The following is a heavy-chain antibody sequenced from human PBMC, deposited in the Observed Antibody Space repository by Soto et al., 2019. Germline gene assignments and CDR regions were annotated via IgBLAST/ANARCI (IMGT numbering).Heavy chain of an antibody. J-gene: IGHJ4*02. V-gene: IGHV2-5*02. Sequence: QITLKESGPTLVKPAQTLTLTCTFSGLSLSTSGVGVDWIRQPPGKALEWLALIYWDDDKRYSPSLKSRLTITKDTSKIQVVLTMTNMDPVDTATYYCAHSTFNVLVPAAMGGWFDYWGQGTLVTVSA. CDR2: IYWDDDK. CDR1: GLSLSTSGVG. D-gene: IGHD2-2*01. CDR3: AHSTFNVLVPAAMGGWFDY.